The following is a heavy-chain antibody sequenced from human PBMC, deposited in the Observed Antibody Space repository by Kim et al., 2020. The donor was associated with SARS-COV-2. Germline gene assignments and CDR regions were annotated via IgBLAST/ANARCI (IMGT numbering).Heavy chain of an antibody. V-gene: IGHV3-15*01. J-gene: IGHJ4*02. CDR3: TTEDSLPVDC. CDR2: KTDGGTT. Sequence: KTDGGTTDSAAPVKGRFTISRDDTKNTLNLQMNSLKTEDTAGYYCTTEDSLPVDCWGQGTLVTVSS.